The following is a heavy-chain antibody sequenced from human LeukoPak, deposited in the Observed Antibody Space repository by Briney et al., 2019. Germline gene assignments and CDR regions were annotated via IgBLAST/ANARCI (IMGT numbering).Heavy chain of an antibody. CDR1: GGSISSGGYY. CDR3: ARLLWFGQFYFDY. V-gene: IGHV4-31*03. CDR2: IYYSGST. J-gene: IGHJ4*02. D-gene: IGHD3-10*01. Sequence: SQTLSLTCTVSGGSISSGGYYWSWIRQHPGKGLEWIGYIYYSGSTNYNPSLKSRVTISVDTSKNQFSLKLSSVTAADTAVYYCARLLWFGQFYFDYWGQGTLVTVSS.